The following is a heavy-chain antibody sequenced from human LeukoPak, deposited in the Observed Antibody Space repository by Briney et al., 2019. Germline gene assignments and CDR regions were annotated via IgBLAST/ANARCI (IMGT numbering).Heavy chain of an antibody. D-gene: IGHD2-2*01. CDR2: ISAYNGNT. J-gene: IGHJ4*02. V-gene: IGHV1-18*01. Sequence: ASVKVSCKASGYTFTSYGISWVRQAPGQGLEWMGWISAYNGNTNYAQKLQGRVTMTTDTSTSTDYMELRSLRSDDTAVYYCARARGGYCSSTSCYYFDYWGQGTLVTVSS. CDR1: GYTFTSYG. CDR3: ARARGGYCSSTSCYYFDY.